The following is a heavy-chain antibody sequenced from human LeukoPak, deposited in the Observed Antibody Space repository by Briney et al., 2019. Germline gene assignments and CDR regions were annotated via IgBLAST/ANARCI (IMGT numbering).Heavy chain of an antibody. J-gene: IGHJ4*02. Sequence: SETLSLTCTASGGSISSYYWSWIRQPPGKGLEWIGYVFHSGSTNYNPSLKSRVTISVDTSKNQFSLKLTSVTAADTAVYYWARDSSGYYGIDYWGQGTLVTVSS. V-gene: IGHV4-59*08. CDR3: ARDSSGYYGIDY. D-gene: IGHD3-22*01. CDR1: GGSISSYY. CDR2: VFHSGST.